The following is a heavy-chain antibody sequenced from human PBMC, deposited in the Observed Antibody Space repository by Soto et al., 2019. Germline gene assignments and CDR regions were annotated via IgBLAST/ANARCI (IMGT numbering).Heavy chain of an antibody. CDR2: IYYTGAT. D-gene: IGHD5-12*01. Sequence: SETLSLTCTVSGASMIPYYWTWIRQPPGKGLEWIGYIYYTGATNYNPFLRSRVTISVDTSKNYFSLELSSVTAADTAVYYCARDTRRGYSGYGWGQGTLVTVSS. CDR3: ARDTRRGYSGYG. J-gene: IGHJ4*02. V-gene: IGHV4-59*01. CDR1: GASMIPYY.